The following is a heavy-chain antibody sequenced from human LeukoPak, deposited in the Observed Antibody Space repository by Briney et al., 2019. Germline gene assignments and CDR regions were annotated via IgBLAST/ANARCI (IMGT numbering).Heavy chain of an antibody. V-gene: IGHV3-30-3*01. CDR2: ISYDGSNK. CDR3: AKDFRIGYSAHFDY. CDR1: GFTFSSYA. D-gene: IGHD2-21*01. J-gene: IGHJ4*02. Sequence: GGSLRLSCAASGFTFSSYAMHWVRQAPGKGLEWVAVISYDGSNKYYADSVKGRFTISRDNSKNTLYLQMNSLRAEDTAVYYCAKDFRIGYSAHFDYWGQGALVTVSS.